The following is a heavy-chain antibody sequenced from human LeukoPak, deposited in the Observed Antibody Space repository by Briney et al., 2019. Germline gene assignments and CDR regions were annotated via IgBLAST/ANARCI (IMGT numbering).Heavy chain of an antibody. CDR2: IYYSGST. CDR3: AGSYGDYAHGYYGMDV. CDR1: GGSISSSSYY. Sequence: SETLSLTCTVSGGSISSSSYYWGWIRQPPGKGLEWIGSIYYSGSTNYNPSLKSRVTISVDTSKNQFSLKLSSVTAADTAVYYCAGSYGDYAHGYYGMDVWGQGTTVTVSS. V-gene: IGHV4-39*07. D-gene: IGHD4-17*01. J-gene: IGHJ6*02.